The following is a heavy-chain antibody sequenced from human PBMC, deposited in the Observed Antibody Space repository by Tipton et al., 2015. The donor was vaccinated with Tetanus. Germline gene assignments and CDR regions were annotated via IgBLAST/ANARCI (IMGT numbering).Heavy chain of an antibody. CDR2: IKEDASQK. D-gene: IGHD6-19*01. Sequence: SLRLSCTASGFVFSSAFMSWVRQAPGKGLEWVANIKEDASQKFYVDSVRGRFTISRDNAKNSLFLQMDSLRVEDTAVYYCARPSGNGWFHDDSWGQGPLVTVSS. CDR3: ARPSGNGWFHDDS. J-gene: IGHJ4*02. V-gene: IGHV3-7*01. CDR1: GFVFSSAF.